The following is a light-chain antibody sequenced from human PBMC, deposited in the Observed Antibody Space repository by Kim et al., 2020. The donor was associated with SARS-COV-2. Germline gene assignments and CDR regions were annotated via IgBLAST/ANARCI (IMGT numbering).Light chain of an antibody. J-gene: IGLJ3*02. CDR1: RSTIGTTY. V-gene: IGLV1-47*01. CDR2: RNN. Sequence: GQTVTVSCSRRRSTIGTTYVYSFHHLPRTAPKPLIYRNNKRPPGVHDRFAGAKSGTSASLAVRGLRSEDEADYYCAAWDDSLSAWVFGGGTQLTFL. CDR3: AAWDDSLSAWV.